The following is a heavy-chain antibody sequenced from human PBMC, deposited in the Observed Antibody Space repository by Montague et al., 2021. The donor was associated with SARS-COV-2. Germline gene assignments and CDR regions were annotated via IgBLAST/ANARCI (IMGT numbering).Heavy chain of an antibody. CDR2: THYKSKWYY. V-gene: IGHV6-1*01. CDR3: ARDPRYSLSWSFDY. J-gene: IGHJ4*02. CDR1: GDSVFKHSAR. Sequence: CAISGDSVFKHSARSNWHTPELPRLRDLLCSTHYKSKWYYDYAVSVKSRMTISPDTSKNQFSLQLSSVTPGDRAVYYCARDPRYSLSWSFDYWGQGTLVTVSS. D-gene: IGHD6-13*01.